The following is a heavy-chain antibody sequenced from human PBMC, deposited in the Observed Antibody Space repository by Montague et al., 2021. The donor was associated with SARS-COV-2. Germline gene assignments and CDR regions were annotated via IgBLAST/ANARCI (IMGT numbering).Heavy chain of an antibody. V-gene: IGHV3-48*03. CDR2: ISSSCSTI. D-gene: IGHD5-24*01. CDR3: ASEMATIEYYYYGMDV. CDR1: GLTFSSYE. Sequence: SLRLSCAASGLTFSSYEMNWVRQAPGKGLEWVSYISSSCSTIYYADSVKGRFTISRDNAKNSLYLQMNSLRAEDTAVYYCASEMATIEYYYYGMDVWGQGTTVTVSS. J-gene: IGHJ6*02.